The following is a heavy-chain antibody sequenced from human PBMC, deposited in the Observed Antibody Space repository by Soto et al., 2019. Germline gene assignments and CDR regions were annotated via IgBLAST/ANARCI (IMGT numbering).Heavy chain of an antibody. CDR2: ISHSGST. V-gene: IGHV4-4*02. CDR1: GASISSSNW. J-gene: IGHJ3*02. Sequence: QVQLQESGPGLVKPSGTLSLTCAVSGASISSSNWWTWVRQPPGKGLEWIGEISHSGSTNYNPSLRIRITISVYRSKKQFSLELRSVTAADTAAYYCARSPSSSWYGGGAFEIWGHGTMVTVSS. D-gene: IGHD6-13*01. CDR3: ARSPSSSWYGGGAFEI.